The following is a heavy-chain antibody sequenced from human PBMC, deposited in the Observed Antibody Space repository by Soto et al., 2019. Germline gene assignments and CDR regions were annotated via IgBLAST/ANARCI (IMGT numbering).Heavy chain of an antibody. V-gene: IGHV1-8*01. J-gene: IGHJ6*02. CDR3: ARGSGYDHYYYYGMDV. CDR1: GYTFTSYD. CDR2: MNPNSGNT. D-gene: IGHD5-12*01. Sequence: ASVKVSCKASGYTFTSYDINWVRQATGQGLEWMGWMNPNSGNTGYAQKFQGRVTMTRNTSISTAYMELSSLRSEDTAVYYGARGSGYDHYYYYGMDVWGQGTTVTVSS.